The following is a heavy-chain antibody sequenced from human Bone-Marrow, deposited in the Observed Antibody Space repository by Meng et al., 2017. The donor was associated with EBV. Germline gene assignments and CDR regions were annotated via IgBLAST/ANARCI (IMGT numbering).Heavy chain of an antibody. D-gene: IGHD6-13*01. CDR2: IYHSGST. Sequence: QVERQGPGPGLVKPSGTLSLTCAVSGGAISSSNWWSWGRQPPGKGLEWIGEIYHSGSTNYNPSLKSRVTISVDKSKNQFSLKLSSVTAADTAVYYCASLAAAGPPFDYWGQGTLVTVSS. J-gene: IGHJ4*02. V-gene: IGHV4-4*02. CDR1: GGAISSSNW. CDR3: ASLAAAGPPFDY.